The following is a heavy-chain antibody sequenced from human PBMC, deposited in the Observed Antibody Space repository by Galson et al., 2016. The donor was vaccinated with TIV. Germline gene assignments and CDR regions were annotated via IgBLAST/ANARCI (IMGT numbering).Heavy chain of an antibody. J-gene: IGHJ3*02. CDR2: IYYSGTT. CDR3: AIDKNDYGVDAFDI. V-gene: IGHV4-31*03. D-gene: IGHD4-17*01. CDR1: GGSINSGGYY. Sequence: TLSLTCSVSGGSINSGGYYWSWLRQHPGRGLEWIGYIYYSGTTQYNPSLKSRVSISVDTSKTQFSLNLSSVTAADTAVYYCAIDKNDYGVDAFDIWGQGTMVIVSS.